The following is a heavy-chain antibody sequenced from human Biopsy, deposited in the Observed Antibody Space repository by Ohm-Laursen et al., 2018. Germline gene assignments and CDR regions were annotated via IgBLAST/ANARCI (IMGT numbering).Heavy chain of an antibody. CDR3: VREPKTGTAEAWYFDL. Sequence: PSETLSLTCSVSGASVKTSGYFWAWLRQRPGKGLEWIGYISYNERTHYNPSLTSRLAISFDTSNNRISLQLRSVSVADMAVYYCVREPKTGTAEAWYFDLWGRGSPVTVPS. V-gene: IGHV4-31*03. J-gene: IGHJ2*01. D-gene: IGHD3-9*01. CDR2: ISYNERT. CDR1: GASVKTSGYF.